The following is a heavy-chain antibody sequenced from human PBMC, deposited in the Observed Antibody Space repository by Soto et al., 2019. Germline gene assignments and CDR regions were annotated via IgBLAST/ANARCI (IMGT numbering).Heavy chain of an antibody. D-gene: IGHD5-18*01. V-gene: IGHV1-69*12. CDR2: IIPMFGTA. CDR3: ASGIQLWLRRINNGYSG. CDR1: GGTFSTYA. Sequence: QVQLVQSGAEVKKPESSVKVSCKAPGGTFSTYALSCVRQAPGQGLEWMGGIIPMFGTANYAQRFQDRITITEDESKNTVYMELSSLRSEDTAVYFCASGIQLWLRRINNGYSGWGQGTLVTVSS. J-gene: IGHJ4*02.